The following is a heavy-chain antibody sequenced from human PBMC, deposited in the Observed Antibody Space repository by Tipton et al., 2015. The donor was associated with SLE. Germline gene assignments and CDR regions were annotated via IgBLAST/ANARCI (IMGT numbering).Heavy chain of an antibody. Sequence: QLVQSGVEVKKPGASVKVSCKASGYTFTSYGISWVRQAPGQGLEWMGGIIPIFGTANYAQKFQGRVTITADESTSTAHMELSSLRSEDTAVYYCASGPYSSSWYYFDYWGQGTPVTVSS. V-gene: IGHV1-69*13. J-gene: IGHJ4*02. CDR1: GYTFTSYG. CDR2: IIPIFGTA. D-gene: IGHD6-13*01. CDR3: ASGPYSSSWYYFDY.